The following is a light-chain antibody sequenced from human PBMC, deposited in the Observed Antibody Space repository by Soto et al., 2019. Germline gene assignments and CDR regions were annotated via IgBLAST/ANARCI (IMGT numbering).Light chain of an antibody. CDR1: SSNIGSGSF. J-gene: IGLJ1*01. CDR3: HSYDNSLSAFV. CDR2: DDT. V-gene: IGLV1-40*01. Sequence: QSVLTQPPSVSGARGQRVTISCTGSSSNIGSGSFVHWYRQLPGTAPTLLIFDDTDRASEIPDRFSGSRSGTSASLAITGLQAEDEADYYCHSYDNSLSAFVFGTGTKLTVL.